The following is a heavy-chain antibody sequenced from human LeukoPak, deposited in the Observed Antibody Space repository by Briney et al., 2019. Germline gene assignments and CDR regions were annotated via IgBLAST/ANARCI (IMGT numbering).Heavy chain of an antibody. V-gene: IGHV3-23*01. Sequence: GGSLRLSCAASGFTFSSYAMSWVRQAPGKGLEWVSAISGSGGSTYYADSVKGRFTISRDNAKSSLYLQMNSLRAEDTALYYCARDLLYCTSSSCPFEYWGQGTLVTVSS. D-gene: IGHD2/OR15-2a*01. CDR1: GFTFSSYA. J-gene: IGHJ4*02. CDR2: ISGSGGST. CDR3: ARDLLYCTSSSCPFEY.